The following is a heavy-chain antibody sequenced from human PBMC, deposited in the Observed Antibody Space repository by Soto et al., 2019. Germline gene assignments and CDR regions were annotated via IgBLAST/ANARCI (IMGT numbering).Heavy chain of an antibody. J-gene: IGHJ4*02. CDR1: GYSFISCG. V-gene: IGHV1-18*04. CDR2: INAYNGYT. D-gene: IGHD2-8*01. CDR3: ARDDCTNGVCYIGY. Sequence: AAVEDSCKASGYSFISCGINWVRQAPGQGLEGMGWINAYNGYTNYAQKLQGRVTLTADTSTSTAYMELRSLRSDDTPVYFCARDDCTNGVCYIGYWGQGTLVTVSS.